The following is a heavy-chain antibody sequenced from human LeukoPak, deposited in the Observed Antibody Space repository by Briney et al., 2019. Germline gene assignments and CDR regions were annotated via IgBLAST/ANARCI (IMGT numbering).Heavy chain of an antibody. CDR1: GYTFTGYY. CDR2: INPNSGGT. D-gene: IGHD2/OR15-2a*01. CDR3: ARAWNSSYPATPLDY. Sequence: ASVKVSCKASGYTFTGYYMHWVRQAPGQGLEWMGWINPNSGGTNYAQKFQGRVTMTRDTSISTAYMELSRLRSDDTAVYYCARAWNSSYPATPLDYWGQGTLVTVSS. J-gene: IGHJ4*02. V-gene: IGHV1-2*02.